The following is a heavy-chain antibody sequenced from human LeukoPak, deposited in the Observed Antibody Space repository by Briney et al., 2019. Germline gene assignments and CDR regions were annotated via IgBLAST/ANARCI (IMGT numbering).Heavy chain of an antibody. J-gene: IGHJ4*02. CDR1: GFTFSSYG. V-gene: IGHV3-30*18. Sequence: GGSLRLSCAASGFTFSSYGMHWVRQAPGKGLEWVAVISYDGSNKYYADSVKGRFTISRDNSKNTLYLQMNSLRAEDTAVYYCAKARGWGIQLWPAFDYWGQGTLVTVSS. CDR2: ISYDGSNK. CDR3: AKARGWGIQLWPAFDY. D-gene: IGHD5-18*01.